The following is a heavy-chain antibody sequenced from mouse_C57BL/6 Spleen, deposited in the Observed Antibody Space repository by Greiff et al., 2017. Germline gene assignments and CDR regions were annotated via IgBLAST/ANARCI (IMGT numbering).Heavy chain of an antibody. Sequence: QVQLQQSGAELAKPGASVKLSCKASGYTFTSYWMHWVQQRPGQGLEWIGYINPSSGYTKYNQKFKDKATVTADKSSSTGYMQLSSLTYEDAAVYYCARSNVYCDYWGQGTTLTVSS. D-gene: IGHD4-1*01. CDR2: INPSSGYT. CDR3: ARSNVYCDY. J-gene: IGHJ2*01. CDR1: GYTFTSYW. V-gene: IGHV1-7*01.